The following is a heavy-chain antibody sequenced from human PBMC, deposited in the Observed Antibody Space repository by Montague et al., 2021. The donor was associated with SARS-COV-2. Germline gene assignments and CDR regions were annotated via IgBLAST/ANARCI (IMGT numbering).Heavy chain of an antibody. CDR2: IYYTGTT. CDR3: AREGYCSGGTCYSSGPNWFDP. V-gene: IGHV4-59*01. CDR1: GGSISSYY. Sequence: SETLSLTCTVSGGSISSYYWSWIRQPPGKGLEWIGYIYYTGTTNYNPSLKSRVIISVDTSKTQFSLKLTSVTAADTAVYYCAREGYCSGGTCYSSGPNWFDPWGQGTLVTVSS. J-gene: IGHJ5*02. D-gene: IGHD2-15*01.